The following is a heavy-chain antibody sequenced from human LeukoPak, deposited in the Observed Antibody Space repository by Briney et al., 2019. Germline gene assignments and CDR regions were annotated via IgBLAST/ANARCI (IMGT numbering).Heavy chain of an antibody. CDR2: IYYSGST. CDR3: ARDRGDYGDRGAFDI. D-gene: IGHD4-17*01. J-gene: IGHJ3*02. CDR1: GGSISSGGYY. V-gene: IGHV4-31*03. Sequence: SETLSLTCTVSGGSISSGGYYWSWLRQHPGRGLEWIGYIYYSGSTYYNPSLKSRVTISVDTSKNQFSLKLSSVTAADTAVYYCARDRGDYGDRGAFDIWGQGTMVTVSS.